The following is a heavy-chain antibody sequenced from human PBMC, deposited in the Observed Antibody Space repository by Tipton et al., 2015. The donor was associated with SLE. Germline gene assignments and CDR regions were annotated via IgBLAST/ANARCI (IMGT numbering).Heavy chain of an antibody. D-gene: IGHD5-18*01. J-gene: IGHJ5*02. V-gene: IGHV4-39*07. Sequence: TLSLTCTVSGGSVSSSSKFWAWIRQPPGKGLEGGGSIYYTGTTTYYNSFLKSRVTMSVDTSKNQFSLRLTSVIAADTAVYYCARLHGYSYGLNWFDPWGQGTLISVSS. CDR1: GGSVSSSSKF. CDR3: ARLHGYSYGLNWFDP. CDR2: IYYTGTTT.